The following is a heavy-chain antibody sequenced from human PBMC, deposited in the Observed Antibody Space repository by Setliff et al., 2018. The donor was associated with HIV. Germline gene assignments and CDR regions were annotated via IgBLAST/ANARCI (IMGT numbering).Heavy chain of an antibody. D-gene: IGHD6-25*01. Sequence: SETLSLTCAVYGGSFSGYYWSWIRQHPGKGLEWIGEINHSGSTNYNPSLKSRVTISLDTSKNQFSLKLRSVTPADTAVYYCARYSPRGYTLTGPYWGQGTLVTVSS. J-gene: IGHJ4*02. CDR3: ARYSPRGYTLTGPY. CDR1: GGSFSGYY. CDR2: INHSGST. V-gene: IGHV4-34*01.